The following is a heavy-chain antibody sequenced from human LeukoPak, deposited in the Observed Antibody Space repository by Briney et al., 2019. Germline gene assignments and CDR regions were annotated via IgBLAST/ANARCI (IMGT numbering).Heavy chain of an antibody. V-gene: IGHV1-24*01. J-gene: IGHJ4*02. CDR3: ASLLYDSSGYYCFDQ. Sequence: ASVKVSCKVSGYTLTELSMHWVRQAPGKGLEWMGGFDPEDGETIYAQKFQGRLTMTEDTSTDTAHMELNSLRSEDTAVYYCASLLYDSSGYYCFDQRGQGTPVTVSS. CDR1: GYTLTELS. CDR2: FDPEDGET. D-gene: IGHD3-22*01.